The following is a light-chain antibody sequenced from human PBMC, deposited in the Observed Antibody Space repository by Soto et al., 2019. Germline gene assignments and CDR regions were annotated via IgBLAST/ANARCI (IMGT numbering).Light chain of an antibody. CDR1: HSVSSTY. V-gene: IGKV3-20*01. CDR3: QQNGSSPIT. CDR2: GAS. Sequence: EIVLTQSPGTLSLSPGERATLSCRASHSVSSTYLACYQQKTGQAPMLLIYGASSRATDITNMFSGSGSGTDFTLTISRLEPEDSSVYYCQQNGSSPITFGGGTKVEIK. J-gene: IGKJ4*01.